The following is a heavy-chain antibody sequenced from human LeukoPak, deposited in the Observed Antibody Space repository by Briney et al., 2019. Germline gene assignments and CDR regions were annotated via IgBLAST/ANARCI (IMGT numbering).Heavy chain of an antibody. D-gene: IGHD3-22*01. Sequence: RGSLRLSCAASGFTVSSNYMSWVRQAPGKGLEWVSVIYSGGSTYYADSVKGRFTISRDNSKNTLYLQMNSLRAEDTAVHYCASERPVNYYDSSGPLALDVWGKGTTVTVSS. J-gene: IGHJ6*04. CDR2: IYSGGST. CDR3: ASERPVNYYDSSGPLALDV. CDR1: GFTVSSNY. V-gene: IGHV3-53*01.